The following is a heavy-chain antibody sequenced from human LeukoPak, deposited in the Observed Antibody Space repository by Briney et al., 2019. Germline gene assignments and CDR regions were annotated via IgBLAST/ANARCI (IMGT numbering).Heavy chain of an antibody. CDR1: GYTFTGYY. V-gene: IGHV1-2*04. Sequence: ASVKVSCKASGYTFTGYYMHWVRQAPGQGLEWMGWINPNSGGTNYAQKFQGWVTMTRDTSITTAYMELSRLRSDDTAVYYCARDATYDFWSGYYMAGFDPWGQGTLVTVSS. J-gene: IGHJ5*02. CDR3: ARDATYDFWSGYYMAGFDP. D-gene: IGHD3-3*01. CDR2: INPNSGGT.